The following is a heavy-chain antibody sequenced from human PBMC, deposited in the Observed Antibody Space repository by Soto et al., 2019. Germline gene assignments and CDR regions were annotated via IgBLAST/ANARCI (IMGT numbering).Heavy chain of an antibody. D-gene: IGHD6-13*01. V-gene: IGHV3-72*01. CDR2: ARNRAGSYTT. J-gene: IGHJ4*02. Sequence: EVQLVESGGGLAQPGGSLRLSCVGSGFSFSDHHMDWVRQAPGKGLEWVGRARNRAGSYTTEYAASVKGRFTISRDDSNNSLYVQMNSLKTEDTAVYYCSNSPVGKIGSGWGQGTLVTVSS. CDR1: GFSFSDHH. CDR3: SNSPVGKIGSG.